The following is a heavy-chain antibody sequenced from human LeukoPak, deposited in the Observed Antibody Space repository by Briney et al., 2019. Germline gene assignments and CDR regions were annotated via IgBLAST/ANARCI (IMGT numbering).Heavy chain of an antibody. CDR2: INPSGGST. Sequence: ASVKVSCKASGYTFTSYYMHWVRQAPGQGLEWMGIINPSGGSTSYAQKFQGRATMTRDMSTSTVYMELSSLRSEDTAVYYCARGDIVVVVAAIDPPSYWGQGTLVTVSS. D-gene: IGHD2-15*01. V-gene: IGHV1-46*01. J-gene: IGHJ4*02. CDR1: GYTFTSYY. CDR3: ARGDIVVVVAAIDPPSY.